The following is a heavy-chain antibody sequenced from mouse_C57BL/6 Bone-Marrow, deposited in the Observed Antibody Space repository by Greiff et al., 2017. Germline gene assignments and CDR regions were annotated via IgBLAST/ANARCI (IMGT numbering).Heavy chain of an antibody. J-gene: IGHJ3*01. CDR3: ARSKNWDSWFAY. V-gene: IGHV1-54*01. CDR2: INPGSGGT. Sequence: QVQLQQSGAELVRPGTSVKVSCKASGYAFPNYLIEWVKQRPGQGLEWIGVINPGSGGTTYNEKFQGKATLTADKSSSTAYMQLSSLTSEDSAVYFCARSKNWDSWFAYWGQGTLVTVSA. D-gene: IGHD4-1*01. CDR1: GYAFPNYL.